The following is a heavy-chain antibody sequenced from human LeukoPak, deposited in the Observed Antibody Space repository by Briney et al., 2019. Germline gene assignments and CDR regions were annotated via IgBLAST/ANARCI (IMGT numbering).Heavy chain of an antibody. CDR2: IYYSGST. V-gene: IGHV4-59*08. D-gene: IGHD2-21*02. CDR1: GGSISSYY. J-gene: IGHJ6*02. CDR3: ARQTPYYCGGDCSYGMDV. Sequence: SETLSLTCTVSGGSISSYYWSWIRQPPGKGLEWIGYIYYSGSTNYNPSLKSRVTISVDTSKNQFSLKLSSVTAADTAVYYCARQTPYYCGGDCSYGMDVWGQGTTVTASS.